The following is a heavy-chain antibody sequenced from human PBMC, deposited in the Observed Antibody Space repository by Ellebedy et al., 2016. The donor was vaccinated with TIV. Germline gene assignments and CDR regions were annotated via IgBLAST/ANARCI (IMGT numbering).Heavy chain of an antibody. V-gene: IGHV4-39*07. Sequence: MPGGSLRPSCTVSGGSISSSNYYWGWIRQPPGKGLEWIGEINRSGSSNYNPSPKSRVTISVDPSNNQLSLNLSSVTAADTAVYYCARRKAYGDYEYAFDIWGQGTMVTVPS. D-gene: IGHD4-17*01. CDR3: ARRKAYGDYEYAFDI. CDR2: INRSGSS. J-gene: IGHJ3*02. CDR1: GGSISSSNYY.